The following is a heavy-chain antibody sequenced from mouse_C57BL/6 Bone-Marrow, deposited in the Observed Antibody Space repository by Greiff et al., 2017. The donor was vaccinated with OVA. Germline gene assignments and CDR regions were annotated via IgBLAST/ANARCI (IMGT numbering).Heavy chain of an antibody. CDR3: TPSSNYFDY. Sequence: EVQLQQSGAELVRPGASVKLSCTASGFNIKDDYMHWVKQRPEQGLEWIGWIDPENGDTEYASKFQAKATITADTSSNTAYLQLSSLTSEDTAVYYCTPSSNYFDYWGQGTTLTVSS. CDR1: GFNIKDDY. CDR2: IDPENGDT. V-gene: IGHV14-4*01. J-gene: IGHJ2*01. D-gene: IGHD1-1*01.